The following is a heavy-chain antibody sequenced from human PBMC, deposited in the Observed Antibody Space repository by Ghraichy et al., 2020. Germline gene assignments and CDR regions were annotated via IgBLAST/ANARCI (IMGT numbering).Heavy chain of an antibody. D-gene: IGHD6-13*01. CDR1: GFTFSSYA. Sequence: GGSLRLSCAASGFTFSSYAMHWVRQAPGKGLEWVAVISYDGSNKYYADSVKGRFTISRDNSKNTLYLQMNSLRAEDTAVYYCARTKSRIASAALDCWDQGTPVTVSS. CDR2: ISYDGSNK. J-gene: IGHJ4*02. V-gene: IGHV3-30*04. CDR3: ARTKSRIASAALDC.